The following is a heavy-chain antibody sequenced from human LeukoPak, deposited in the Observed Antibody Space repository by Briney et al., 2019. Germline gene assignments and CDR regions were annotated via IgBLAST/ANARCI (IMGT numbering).Heavy chain of an antibody. CDR1: GGTFSSYA. D-gene: IGHD2-15*01. Sequence: VASVKVSCKASGGTFSSYAISWVRQAPGQGLEWMGRIIPILGIANYAQKFQGRVTITADKSTSTAYMELSSLRSEDTAVYYCASRPRYSSGGSCLGDYYYYYGMDVRGQGTTVTVSS. CDR3: ASRPRYSSGGSCLGDYYYYYGMDV. CDR2: IIPILGIA. V-gene: IGHV1-69*04. J-gene: IGHJ6*02.